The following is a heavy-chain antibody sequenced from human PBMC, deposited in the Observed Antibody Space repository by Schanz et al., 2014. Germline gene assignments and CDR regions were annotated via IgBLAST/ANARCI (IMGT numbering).Heavy chain of an antibody. J-gene: IGHJ4*02. CDR1: GFSFSSYA. CDR2: ISGSGGST. Sequence: EVQLLESGGGLVEPGGSLRLSCAASGFSFSSYAMGWVRQARGKGLEWVSAISGSGGSTYYADSVEGRFTISRDNSKNTLYLQMNSLKAEDTDVYCWARGGLAYYFDDWGQGTLVTVSS. CDR3: ARGGLAYYFDD. V-gene: IGHV3-23*01.